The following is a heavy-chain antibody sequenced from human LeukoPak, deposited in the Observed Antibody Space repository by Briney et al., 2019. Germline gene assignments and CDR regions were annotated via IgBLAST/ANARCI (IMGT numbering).Heavy chain of an antibody. V-gene: IGHV3-7*01. J-gene: IGHJ4*02. CDR1: GFTFSSYW. D-gene: IGHD3-22*01. Sequence: GGSLRLSCAASGFTFSSYWMSWVRHAPGKGLEWVANIKQDVREKYYVDSVKGRFTMSRDNAKNSLYLQMNSLRAEDTAVYYCARDKYYYDSSGYYGTNGGFDYWGQGTLVTVSS. CDR3: ARDKYYYDSSGYYGTNGGFDY. CDR2: IKQDVREK.